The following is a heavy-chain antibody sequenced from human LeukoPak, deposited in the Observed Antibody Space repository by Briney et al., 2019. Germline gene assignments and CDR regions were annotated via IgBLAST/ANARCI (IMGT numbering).Heavy chain of an antibody. CDR2: ISYDGSNK. CDR1: GFTFSSYA. CDR3: APGEDYGGNSGY. Sequence: GGSLRLSCAASGFTFSSYAMHWVRQAPGKGLEWVAVISYDGSNKYYADSVKGRFTISRDNSKNTLYLQMNSLRAEDTAVYYCAPGEDYGGNSGYWGQGTLVTVSS. J-gene: IGHJ4*02. D-gene: IGHD4-23*01. V-gene: IGHV3-30-3*01.